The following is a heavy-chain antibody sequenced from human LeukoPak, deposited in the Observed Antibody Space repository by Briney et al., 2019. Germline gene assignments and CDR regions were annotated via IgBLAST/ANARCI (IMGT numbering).Heavy chain of an antibody. Sequence: PGTSLRLSCAASGFTFSNYAIHWIRQAPAKGMEWVARISTDGSNKYYADSVKGRFTVSRDNSKNTLYLQMTSLRAEDTAMYYCARGLGYCTSTTCLLPFDYWGQGTLVTVSS. J-gene: IGHJ4*02. V-gene: IGHV3-30*14. CDR3: ARGLGYCTSTTCLLPFDY. CDR1: GFTFSNYA. CDR2: ISTDGSNK. D-gene: IGHD2-2*01.